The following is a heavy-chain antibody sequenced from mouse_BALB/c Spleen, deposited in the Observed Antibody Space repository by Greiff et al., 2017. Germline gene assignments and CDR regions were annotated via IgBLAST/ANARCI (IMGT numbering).Heavy chain of an antibody. CDR3: AREGTGHYLDY. CDR2: ILPGSGST. D-gene: IGHD4-1*01. Sequence: VQRVESGAELMKPGASVKISCKATGYTFSSYWIEWVKQRPGHGLEWIGEILPGSGSTNYNEKFKGKATFTADTSSNTAYMQLSSLTSEDSAVYYCAREGTGHYLDYWGQGTTLTVSS. J-gene: IGHJ2*01. V-gene: IGHV1-9*01. CDR1: GYTFSSYW.